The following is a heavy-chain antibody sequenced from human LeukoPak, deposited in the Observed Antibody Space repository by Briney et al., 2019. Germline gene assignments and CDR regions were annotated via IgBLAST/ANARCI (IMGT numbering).Heavy chain of an antibody. CDR3: ARDWGVSARPGYMDV. Sequence: GASVKVSCKASGYTFTGYYMHWVRQAPGQGLEWMGWINPNSGGTNYAQKFQGRVTISVDTSKNQFSLKLSSVTAADTAVYYCARDWGVSARPGYMDVWGKGTTVTVSS. D-gene: IGHD6-6*01. V-gene: IGHV1-2*02. CDR1: GYTFTGYY. CDR2: INPNSGGT. J-gene: IGHJ6*03.